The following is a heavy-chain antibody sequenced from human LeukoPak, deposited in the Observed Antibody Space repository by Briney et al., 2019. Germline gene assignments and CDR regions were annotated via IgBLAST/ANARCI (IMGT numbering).Heavy chain of an antibody. CDR1: GDYITTTNYY. CDR2: VFYGGTT. CDR3: ARRSRLYKHETTGYHDS. J-gene: IGHJ4*02. V-gene: IGHV4-39*01. Sequence: PSETLSLTCNVSGDYITTTNYYWAWIRQPPGKGLEWIASVFYGGTTYYNPSLKSRVVISMDTSRKQISLRLSSVTATDTAIYYCARRSRLYKHETTGYHDSWGQGTLVTVSS. D-gene: IGHD3-9*01.